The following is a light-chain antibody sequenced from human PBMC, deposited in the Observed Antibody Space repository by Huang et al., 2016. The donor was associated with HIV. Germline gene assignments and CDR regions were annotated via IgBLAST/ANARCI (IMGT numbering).Light chain of an antibody. CDR1: QRVRDN. CDR3: QQYYTWPRT. J-gene: IGKJ1*01. V-gene: IGKV3-15*01. CDR2: GSS. Sequence: EVLMTQSPVTLSESPGGRVTISCWASQRVRDNLAWFQQKPGQAPRLLVHGSSTRATGVPARFSGSGSGTGFTLTIISLQSEDYAVYYCQQYYTWPRTFGQGTRVE.